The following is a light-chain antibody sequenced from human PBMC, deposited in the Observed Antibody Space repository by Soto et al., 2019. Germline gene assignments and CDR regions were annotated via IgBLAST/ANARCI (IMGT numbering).Light chain of an antibody. Sequence: EIVLTQSPANLSLSPGERATLSCRASQSIDKFLAWYQQRPGQPPRLLIYDASNRPTGIPARFSGSVSGTSGTLTISSLEKEDGSVYYCQHRHSWTYSFGQGTKVDIK. CDR1: QSIDKF. J-gene: IGKJ2*03. CDR2: DAS. V-gene: IGKV3-11*01. CDR3: QHRHSWTYS.